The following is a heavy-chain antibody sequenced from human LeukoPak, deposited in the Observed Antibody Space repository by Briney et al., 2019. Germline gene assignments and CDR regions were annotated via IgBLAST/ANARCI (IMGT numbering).Heavy chain of an antibody. CDR3: ARDGASLRFLEWLPSYYYYGMDV. V-gene: IGHV3-53*01. CDR1: GFTVSSNY. Sequence: PGGSLRLSCAASGFTVSSNYMSWVCQAPGKGLEWVSVIYSGGSTYYADSVKGRFSISRDNSKNTLYLQMNSLRAEDTAVYYGARDGASLRFLEWLPSYYYYGMDVWGQGTTVTVSS. CDR2: IYSGGST. J-gene: IGHJ6*02. D-gene: IGHD3-3*01.